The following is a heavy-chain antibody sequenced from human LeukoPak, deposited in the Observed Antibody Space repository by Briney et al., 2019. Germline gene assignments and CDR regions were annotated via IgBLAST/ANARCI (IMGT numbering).Heavy chain of an antibody. CDR1: GNSCNNHF. V-gene: IGHV5-51*01. Sequence: GESLKISCKGSGNSCNNHFIGWVRQMTGKGLEWMGISYPGDSETRYSPSFQGQVTISADKSISTVYLQWSSLEASDTAMYYCARRSTVIRGVLEEAFDYWGQGTLVIVSS. CDR2: SYPGDSET. CDR3: ARRSTVIRGVLEEAFDY. J-gene: IGHJ4*02. D-gene: IGHD3-10*01.